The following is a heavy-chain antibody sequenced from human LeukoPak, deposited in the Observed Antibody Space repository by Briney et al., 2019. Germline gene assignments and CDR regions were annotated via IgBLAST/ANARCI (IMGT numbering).Heavy chain of an antibody. CDR3: ARVQLERPAVYYGMDV. V-gene: IGHV1-18*01. D-gene: IGHD1-1*01. Sequence: ASVKVSCKASGYTFTSYGISWVRQAPGQGLEWMGWISAYNGNTNYAQKLQGRVTMTTDTSTSTAYMELRSLRSDDTAVYYCARVQLERPAVYYGMDVWGQGTTVTVSS. CDR2: ISAYNGNT. J-gene: IGHJ6*02. CDR1: GYTFTSYG.